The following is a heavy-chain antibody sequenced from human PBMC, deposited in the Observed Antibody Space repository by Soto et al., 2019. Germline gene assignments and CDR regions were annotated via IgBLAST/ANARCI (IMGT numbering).Heavy chain of an antibody. CDR2: IVVGSGNT. V-gene: IGHV1-58*01. Sequence: SVKVSCKASGFTFTSSAVQWVRQARGQRLEWIGWIVVGSGNTNYAQKLQERVTITRDMSTSTAYMELSSLRSEDTAVYYCAADLRITMVRGVIAWFYYYYGMDVWGQGTTVTVSS. D-gene: IGHD3-10*01. CDR3: AADLRITMVRGVIAWFYYYYGMDV. CDR1: GFTFTSSA. J-gene: IGHJ6*02.